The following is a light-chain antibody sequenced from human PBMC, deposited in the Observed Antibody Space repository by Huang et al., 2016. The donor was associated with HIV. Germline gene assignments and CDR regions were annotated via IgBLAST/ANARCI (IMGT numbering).Light chain of an antibody. CDR1: HSVGSS. CDR2: SAS. V-gene: IGKV3-15*01. J-gene: IGKJ2*01. CDR3: HQYNKWPVT. Sequence: EIVMTQSPVTLSVSPGERATLSCGASHSVGSSLAWYQQKTGPAPRLVIYSASTRATGIPDRFSGSGSGTEFTLTISSLQSGDPAIYYCHQYNKWPVTFGQGTTVEIK.